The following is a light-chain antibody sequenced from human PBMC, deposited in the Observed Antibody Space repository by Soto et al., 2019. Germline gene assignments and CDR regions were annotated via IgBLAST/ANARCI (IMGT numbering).Light chain of an antibody. J-gene: IGKJ1*01. CDR1: QSVSSSY. V-gene: IGKV3-20*01. CDR2: DAS. Sequence: ETVLTQSPGTLSLSPGERATLSCRASQSVSSSYLAWYQQKPGQAPRLLIYDASSRATGIPDRFSGSGSGTDFTLTISRLEPEDFAVYYCQQYVRSPPSWTFGQGTTVEIK. CDR3: QQYVRSPPSWT.